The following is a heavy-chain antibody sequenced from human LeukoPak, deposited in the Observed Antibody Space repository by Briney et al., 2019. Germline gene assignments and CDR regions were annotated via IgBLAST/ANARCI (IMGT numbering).Heavy chain of an antibody. CDR3: ARGRSRWLQPYGPHFDY. CDR2: IWYDGSNK. D-gene: IGHD5-12*01. V-gene: IGHV3-33*01. CDR1: GFTFSSYG. Sequence: PGGSLRLSCAASGFTFSSYGMHWVRQAPGKGLGWVAVIWYDGSNKYYADSVKGRFTISRDNSKNTLYLQMNSLRAEDTAVYYCARGRSRWLQPYGPHFDYWGQGTLVTVSS. J-gene: IGHJ4*02.